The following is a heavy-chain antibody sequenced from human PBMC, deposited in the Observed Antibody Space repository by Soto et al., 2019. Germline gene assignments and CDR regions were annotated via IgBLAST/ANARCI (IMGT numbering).Heavy chain of an antibody. CDR2: IRSKDFGGTR. CDR3: SRVSCTSTNCLYYFDY. J-gene: IGHJ4*02. Sequence: GGSLRLSCTASGFTFGDYAMSWFRQAPGKGLQWVGFIRSKDFGGTREYTASVKGRFTISRDDSKSIAYLQMNSLITEDTAVYYCSRVSCTSTNCLYYFDYWGQGTRVTVSS. V-gene: IGHV3-49*01. D-gene: IGHD2-2*01. CDR1: GFTFGDYA.